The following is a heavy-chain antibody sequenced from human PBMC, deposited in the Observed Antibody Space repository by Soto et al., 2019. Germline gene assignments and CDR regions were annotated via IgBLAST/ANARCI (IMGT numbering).Heavy chain of an antibody. Sequence: TEALSLTGTGPGGSISSDYWTWIRQHPGERLEWIGYIYYNGNTNYNSSLKSRVTISIDTSKNQFSLKLNSVTAADTAVYFCARLAYTSGFTFDYWGRGTLVTVSS. D-gene: IGHD5-18*01. CDR1: GGSISSDY. CDR2: IYYNGNT. V-gene: IGHV4-59*01. CDR3: ARLAYTSGFTFDY. J-gene: IGHJ4*02.